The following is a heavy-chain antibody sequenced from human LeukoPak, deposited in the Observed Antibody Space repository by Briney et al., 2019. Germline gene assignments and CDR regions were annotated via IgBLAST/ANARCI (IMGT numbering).Heavy chain of an antibody. J-gene: IGHJ4*02. Sequence: ASVTVSCKASGYTFTSYDIDWVRQATGQGLEWMGWMNPNSGNTGYAQKFQGRVTMTRSTSISTAYMELSSLRSEDTAVYYCAAIELSSSAPLYFDYWGQGTLVTVSS. CDR3: AAIELSSSAPLYFDY. V-gene: IGHV1-8*01. CDR1: GYTFTSYD. D-gene: IGHD6-6*01. CDR2: MNPNSGNT.